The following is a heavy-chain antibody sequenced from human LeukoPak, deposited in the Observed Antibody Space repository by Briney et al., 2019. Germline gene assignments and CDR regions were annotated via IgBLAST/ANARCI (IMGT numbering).Heavy chain of an antibody. V-gene: IGHV4-59*01. D-gene: IGHD5-18*01. CDR1: GGSISSYY. J-gene: IGHJ5*02. CDR2: IYYSGST. CDR3: ARAQQHRPAMVIDNWFDP. Sequence: SETLSLTCTVSGGSISSYYWSWIRQPPGKGLEWIGYIYYSGSTNYNPSLKSRVTISVDTSKNQFSLKLSSVTAADTAVYYCARAQQHRPAMVIDNWFDPGGQGTLVTVSS.